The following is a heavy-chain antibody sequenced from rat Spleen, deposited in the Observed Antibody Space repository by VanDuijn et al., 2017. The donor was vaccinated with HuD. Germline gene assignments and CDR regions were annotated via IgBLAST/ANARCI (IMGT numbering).Heavy chain of an antibody. Sequence: EVQLVESGGGLVQPGRSMKLSCAASGFTFSDYYMAWVRQAPKKGLEWVASISYEGSSTYYGDSVKGRITISRDNAKSTLYLQMNSLRSEDTATYYCARRDNNYGFDYWGQGVMVTVSS. V-gene: IGHV5-22*01. J-gene: IGHJ2*01. CDR2: ISYEGSST. CDR3: ARRDNNYGFDY. CDR1: GFTFSDYY. D-gene: IGHD1-10*01.